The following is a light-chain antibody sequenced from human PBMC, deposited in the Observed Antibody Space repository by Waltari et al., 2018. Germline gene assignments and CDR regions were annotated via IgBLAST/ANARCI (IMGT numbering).Light chain of an antibody. V-gene: IGLV3-19*01. J-gene: IGLJ2*01. Sequence: SSELTQDPAVSVAMGQTVRITCQGDSLRSYYASWYQQRPGQAPILVMYDKNNRPSWVPDRFSGSSSDKTASLTITGAQAEDEASYYCHSRDASGVGGSFGGGTKLTVL. CDR3: HSRDASGVGGS. CDR2: DKN. CDR1: SLRSYY.